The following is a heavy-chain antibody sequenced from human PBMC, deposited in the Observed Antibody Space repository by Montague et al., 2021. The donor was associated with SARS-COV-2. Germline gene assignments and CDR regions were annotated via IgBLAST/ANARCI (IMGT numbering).Heavy chain of an antibody. CDR3: ARHGRFSVIVNTPRGAFDI. CDR1: GGSFSGYY. Sequence: SETLSLTCAVYGGSFSGYYWSWIRQPPGKGLEWIGEINHSGSTNYNPSLKSRVTISVDTSKNQFSLKLSSVTAADTAVYYCARHGRFSVIVNTPRGAFDIWGQGTMVTVSS. CDR2: INHSGST. D-gene: IGHD3-22*01. V-gene: IGHV4-34*01. J-gene: IGHJ3*02.